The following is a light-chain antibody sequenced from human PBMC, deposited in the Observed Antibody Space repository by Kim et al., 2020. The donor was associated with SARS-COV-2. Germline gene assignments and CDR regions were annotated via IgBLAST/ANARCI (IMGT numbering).Light chain of an antibody. CDR1: SSDVGGYNY. CDR2: DVS. V-gene: IGLV2-14*03. J-gene: IGLJ1*01. Sequence: SITISCTGTSSDVGGYNYVSWYQQHPGKAPKLMIYDVSNWPSGVSNRFSGSKSGNTASLTISGLQAEDEADYYCSSYTSSSTPYVFGTGTKVTV. CDR3: SSYTSSSTPYV.